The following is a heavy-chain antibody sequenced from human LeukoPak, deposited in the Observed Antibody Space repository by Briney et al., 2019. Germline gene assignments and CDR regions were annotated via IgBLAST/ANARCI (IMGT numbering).Heavy chain of an antibody. D-gene: IGHD6-13*01. CDR3: AREVAAAGLFDY. V-gene: IGHV1-46*01. CDR1: GYTFTSYY. CDR2: INPSGGST. J-gene: IGHJ4*02. Sequence: ASVKVSCKASGYTFTSYYMHWVRQAPGQGLEWMGIINPSGGSTSYAQKSQGRVTMTRDTSTSTVYMELSSLRSEDTAVYYCAREVAAAGLFDYWGEGTQVTVSS.